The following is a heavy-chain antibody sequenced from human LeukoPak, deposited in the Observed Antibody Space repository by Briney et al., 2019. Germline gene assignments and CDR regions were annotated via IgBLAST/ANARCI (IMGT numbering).Heavy chain of an antibody. CDR2: IRYDGSNK. CDR3: AKGYGWEASYYYYYMDV. CDR1: GFTFSSYG. J-gene: IGHJ6*03. D-gene: IGHD1-26*01. Sequence: GGSLRLSCAASGFTFSSYGIHWVRQAPGKGLEWVAFIRYDGSNKYYADSVKGRFTISRDNSKNTLYMQMNSLRVEDTAVYYXAKGYGWEASYYYYYMDVWGKGTTVTISS. V-gene: IGHV3-30*02.